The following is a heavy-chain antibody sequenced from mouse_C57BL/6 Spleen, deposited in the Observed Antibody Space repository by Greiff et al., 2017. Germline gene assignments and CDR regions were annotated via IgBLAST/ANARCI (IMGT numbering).Heavy chain of an antibody. Sequence: QVQLLQPGAELVKPGASVTLSCTASGYTFTSYWMYWVKQRPGRGLEWFGRFDTNSGGTKYNETFKSKATLTVDKPSSPDYMQLSSLTSADSAVYEWARGSSWYYDVWGTGTTVTGSA. J-gene: IGHJ1*03. CDR3: ARGSSWYYDV. D-gene: IGHD1-1*01. V-gene: IGHV1-72*01. CDR2: FDTNSGGT. CDR1: GYTFTSYW.